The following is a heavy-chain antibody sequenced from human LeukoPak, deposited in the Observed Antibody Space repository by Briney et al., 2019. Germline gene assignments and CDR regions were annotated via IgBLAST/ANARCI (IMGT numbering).Heavy chain of an antibody. V-gene: IGHV4-59*08. CDR3: ARHRYYYGSGSLAYSDY. Sequence: SETLSLTCTVSGGSISSYYWSWIRQPPGKGLEWIGYINYSGSTNYNPSLKSRVTISVDTSKNQLSLKLSSVTAADTAVYYCARHRYYYGSGSLAYSDYWGQGTLVTVSS. D-gene: IGHD3-10*01. CDR1: GGSISSYY. J-gene: IGHJ4*02. CDR2: INYSGST.